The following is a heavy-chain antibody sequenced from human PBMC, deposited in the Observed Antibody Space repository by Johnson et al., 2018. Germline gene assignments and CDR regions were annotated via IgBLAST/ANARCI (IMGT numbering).Heavy chain of an antibody. V-gene: IGHV3-30*18. Sequence: VQLVESGGGVVQPGRSLRLSCAASGFTFDNFGMHWVRQAPGKGLEWLAVISYDGKNIYYADSVKGRFTISRDNSKNTLYLKTHSLTAEDTAVYYCAKEPNNYYYYHMDVWGKGTTVTVSS. CDR3: AKEPNNYYYYHMDV. J-gene: IGHJ6*03. D-gene: IGHD1/OR15-1a*01. CDR1: GFTFDNFG. CDR2: ISYDGKNI.